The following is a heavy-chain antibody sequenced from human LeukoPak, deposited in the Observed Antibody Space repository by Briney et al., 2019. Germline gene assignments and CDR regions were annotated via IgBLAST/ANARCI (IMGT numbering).Heavy chain of an antibody. CDR3: ARDPWGSGYYPSY. Sequence: ASVKVSCKASGFPFTSYYMHWVRQAPGQGLEWIGIINPSGGSTSYAQKFQGRVTMTRDTSTSTVYMELSSLRSEDTAVYYCARDPWGSGYYPSYWGQGTLVTVSS. D-gene: IGHD3-22*01. J-gene: IGHJ4*02. CDR2: INPSGGST. CDR1: GFPFTSYY. V-gene: IGHV1-46*01.